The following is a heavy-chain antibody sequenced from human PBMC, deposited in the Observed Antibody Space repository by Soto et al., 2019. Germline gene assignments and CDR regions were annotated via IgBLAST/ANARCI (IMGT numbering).Heavy chain of an antibody. CDR3: AKDAVSGDGIWLLDS. Sequence: GGSLRLSCAASGFTFTNYAMTWARQAPGKGLEWVSSLLRSGSTTYYADSVKGRFTISSDISANSLYLQMDSLRAEDTAVYYCAKDAVSGDGIWLLDSWGQGTVVNVSS. V-gene: IGHV3-23*01. J-gene: IGHJ4*02. CDR1: GFTFTNYA. CDR2: LLRSGSTT. D-gene: IGHD4-17*01.